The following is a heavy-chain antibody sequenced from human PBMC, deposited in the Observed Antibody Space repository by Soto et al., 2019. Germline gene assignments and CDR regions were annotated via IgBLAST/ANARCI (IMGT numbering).Heavy chain of an antibody. D-gene: IGHD5-18*01. J-gene: IGHJ4*02. CDR3: AKNDHSYGFLKFSLGYFDY. V-gene: IGHV3-23*01. Sequence: GGSLRLSCAASGFTFSSYAMSWVRQAPGKGLEWVSAISGSGGSTYYADSVKGRFTISRDNSKNTLYLQMNSLRAEDTAVYYCAKNDHSYGFLKFSLGYFDYWGQGTLVTVS. CDR1: GFTFSSYA. CDR2: ISGSGGST.